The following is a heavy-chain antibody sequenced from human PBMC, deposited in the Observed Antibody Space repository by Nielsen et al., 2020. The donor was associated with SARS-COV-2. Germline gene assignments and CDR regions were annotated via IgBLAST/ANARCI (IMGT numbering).Heavy chain of an antibody. J-gene: IGHJ4*02. CDR1: GGSFSGYY. D-gene: IGHD1-26*01. CDR3: ARGTIVGATYFDY. CDR2: INHSGST. V-gene: IGHV4-34*01. Sequence: SETLSLTCAVYGGSFSGYYWSWIRQPPGKGLEWIGEINHSGSTNYNPSLKSRVTISVDTSKNQFSLKLSSVTAADTAVYYCARGTIVGATYFDYWGQGTLVTVSS.